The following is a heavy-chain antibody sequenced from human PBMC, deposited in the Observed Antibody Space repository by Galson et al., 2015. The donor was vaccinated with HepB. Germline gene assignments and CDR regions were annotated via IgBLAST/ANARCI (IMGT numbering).Heavy chain of an antibody. CDR1: GFTFGDYA. J-gene: IGHJ4*02. D-gene: IGHD1-26*01. CDR3: TRAYVVGATWGDYFDY. Sequence: SLRLSCAASGFTFGDYAMSWFRQAPGKGLEWVGFIRSKAYGGTTEYAASVKGRFTISRDDSKSIAYLQMNSLKTEDTAVYYCTRAYVVGATWGDYFDYWGQGTLVTVSS. V-gene: IGHV3-49*03. CDR2: IRSKAYGGTT.